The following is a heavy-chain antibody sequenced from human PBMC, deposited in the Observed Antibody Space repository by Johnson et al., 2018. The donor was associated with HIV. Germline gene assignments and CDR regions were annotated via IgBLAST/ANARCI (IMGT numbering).Heavy chain of an antibody. CDR1: GFSFSSYA. J-gene: IGHJ3*02. CDR3: ARVGKFCGGDCYSGVDGFDI. CDR2: VSYETTNK. Sequence: QVQLVESGGGVVQAGRSLRLSCAVSGFSFSSYALHCVRQAPGKGLEWVAAVSYETTNKHYADSVKGRFTISRDNSKNTLYLQMNSLRPEDTAFYYCARVGKFCGGDCYSGVDGFDIWGQGTMVTVSS. V-gene: IGHV3-30*14. D-gene: IGHD2-21*02.